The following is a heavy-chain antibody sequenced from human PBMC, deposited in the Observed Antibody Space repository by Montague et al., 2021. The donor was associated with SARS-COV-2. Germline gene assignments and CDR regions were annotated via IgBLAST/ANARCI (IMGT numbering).Heavy chain of an antibody. V-gene: IGHV3-9*01. CDR2: ISWNSGSR. CDR3: AKDYYFGAFDI. CDR1: GFTFGDYA. Sequence: SLRLSCVASGFTFGDYAMHWVRQTPGKGLEWVSGISWNSGSRGYXDSVKGRFTIYRDNAKNSLYLQMNSLRTEDTAFYYCAKDYYFGAFDIWGRGTMVTVSS. D-gene: IGHD3-10*01. J-gene: IGHJ3*02.